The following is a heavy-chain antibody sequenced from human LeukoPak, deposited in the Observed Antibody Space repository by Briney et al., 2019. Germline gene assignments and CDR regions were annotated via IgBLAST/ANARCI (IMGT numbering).Heavy chain of an antibody. CDR2: IYYSGST. Sequence: SETLSLTCTVSGGSISSGGYYWSWIRQHPGKGLEWIGYIYYSGSTYYNPSLKSRVTISVDTSKNQFSLKLSSVTAADTAMFYCARVRDPYYYYMDVWGKGTTVTVSS. V-gene: IGHV4-31*03. D-gene: IGHD5-24*01. CDR3: ARVRDPYYYYMDV. CDR1: GGSISSGGYY. J-gene: IGHJ6*03.